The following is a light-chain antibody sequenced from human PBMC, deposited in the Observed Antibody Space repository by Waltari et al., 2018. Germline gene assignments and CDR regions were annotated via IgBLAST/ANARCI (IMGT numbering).Light chain of an antibody. CDR2: GTS. CDR3: QQYANSPPRYT. V-gene: IGKV3-20*01. Sequence: DIVLTQSPGTLSLSPGERAPLSCRASQTVSSSYLSWYQQKPGQAPRLLIHGTSNRATGIPDRFSGSGSGTDFTLTISRLEPEDFAVYYCQQYANSPPRYTFGQGTKLEIK. CDR1: QTVSSSY. J-gene: IGKJ2*01.